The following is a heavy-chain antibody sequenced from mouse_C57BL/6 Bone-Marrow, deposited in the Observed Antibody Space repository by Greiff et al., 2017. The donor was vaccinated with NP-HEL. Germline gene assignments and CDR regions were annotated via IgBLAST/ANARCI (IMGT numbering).Heavy chain of an antibody. D-gene: IGHD2-14*01. V-gene: IGHV5-12*01. J-gene: IGHJ2*01. CDR2: ISNGGGST. CDR1: GFTFSDYY. CDR3: ARNRYPYYFDY. Sequence: EVQVVESGGGLVQPGGSLKLSCAASGFTFSDYYMYWVRQTPEKRLEWVAYISNGGGSTYYPDTVKGRFTISRDNAKNTLYLQMSRLKSEDTAMYYCARNRYPYYFDYWGQGTTLTVSS.